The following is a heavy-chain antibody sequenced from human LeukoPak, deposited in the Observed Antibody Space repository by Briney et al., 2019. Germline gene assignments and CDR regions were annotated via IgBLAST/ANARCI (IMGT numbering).Heavy chain of an antibody. J-gene: IGHJ4*02. CDR1: GFTSSSYA. CDR2: IRGSGGST. V-gene: IGHV3-23*01. D-gene: IGHD3-16*02. CDR3: AKDLSGSYPQNAFDY. Sequence: GGSLRLSCAASGFTSSSYAMSWVRQAPGKGLEWVSVIRGSGGSTYYADSVKGRFTISRDNSKNTLYLQMNSLRAEDTAVYYCAKDLSGSYPQNAFDYWGQGTLVTVSS.